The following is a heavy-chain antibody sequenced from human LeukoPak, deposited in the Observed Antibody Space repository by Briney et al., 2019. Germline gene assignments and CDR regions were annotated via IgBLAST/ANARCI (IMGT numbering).Heavy chain of an antibody. D-gene: IGHD1-26*01. Sequence: ETLSLTCAVSGGSISSSNWWSWVRQAPGKGLEWVSGISGSGGSTYYADSVKGRFTISRDNSKKTLYLQMNSLRAEDTAVYYCAKDSKIVGPTFRSYHYMDVWGKGTTVTVSS. V-gene: IGHV3-23*01. J-gene: IGHJ6*03. CDR3: AKDSKIVGPTFRSYHYMDV. CDR1: GGSISSSN. CDR2: ISGSGGST.